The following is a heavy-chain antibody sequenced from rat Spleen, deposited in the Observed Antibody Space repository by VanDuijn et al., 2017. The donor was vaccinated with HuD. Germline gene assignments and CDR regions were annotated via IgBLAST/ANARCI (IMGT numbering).Heavy chain of an antibody. Sequence: EVQLVESGGGLVQPGRSMKLSCAASGLSFSNYDIAWVRQAPTKGLEWVATISPSGGSTYYRDSVKGRFTISRDNAKSTLYLQMNSLRSEDTATYYCTRGYDGTYYYVNWFAYWGQGTLVTVSS. J-gene: IGHJ3*01. CDR2: ISPSGGST. CDR1: GLSFSNYD. CDR3: TRGYDGTYYYVNWFAY. V-gene: IGHV5-46*01. D-gene: IGHD1-12*02.